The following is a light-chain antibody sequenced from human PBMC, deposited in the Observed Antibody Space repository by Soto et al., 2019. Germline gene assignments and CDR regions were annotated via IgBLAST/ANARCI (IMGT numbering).Light chain of an antibody. V-gene: IGKV3-11*01. CDR2: DAS. J-gene: IGKJ4*01. CDR1: QSVSSY. CDR3: QQSSNWPLT. Sequence: EIVLTQSPATLSLSPGERATLSCRASQSVSSYLAWSQQKPGQAPRLLIYDASNRANGIPARFSGSGSGTDFTLTISSLEPEDFAVYYGQQSSNWPLTFGGGTKVEIK.